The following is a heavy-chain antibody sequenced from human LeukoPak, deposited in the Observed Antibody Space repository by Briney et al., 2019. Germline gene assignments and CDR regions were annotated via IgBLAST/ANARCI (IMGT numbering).Heavy chain of an antibody. D-gene: IGHD5-18*01. CDR1: GVSISSGDYY. V-gene: IGHV4-39*01. CDR3: ARHRTAINRYGPYDAFDI. Sequence: SETLSLTCIVSGVSISSGDYYWGWIRQPPGKGLEWVGSIYYSGRIYYNTPLKSRVTISEDTSMNQFSLKLSFVTAADSAVYYCARHRTAINRYGPYDAFDIWGRGTMVTVSS. CDR2: IYYSGRI. J-gene: IGHJ3*02.